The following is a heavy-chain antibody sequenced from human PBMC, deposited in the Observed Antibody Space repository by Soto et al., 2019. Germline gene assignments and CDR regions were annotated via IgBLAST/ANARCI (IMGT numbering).Heavy chain of an antibody. D-gene: IGHD1-7*01. CDR1: GGSISSYY. V-gene: IGHV4-4*07. CDR3: ARGQGWNYVAFDI. J-gene: IGHJ3*02. Sequence: SETLSLTCTVAGGSISSYYWSWIRQPAGKGLEWLGRIYSSGSTSYNPSLKSRVTMSVDTSKNHCSLKLTSLTAADTAVYSCARGQGWNYVAFDIWGQGTMVTVSS. CDR2: IYSSGST.